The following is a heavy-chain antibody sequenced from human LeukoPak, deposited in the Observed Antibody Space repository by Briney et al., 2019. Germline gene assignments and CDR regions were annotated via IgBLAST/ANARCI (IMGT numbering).Heavy chain of an antibody. CDR1: GSSISSSSYY. Sequence: SETLSLTCTVSGSSISSSSYYWGWIHQPPGKGLEWIGSIYYSGSTYYNPSLKSRVTISVDTSKNQFSLELSSVTAADTAVYYSASFSSGWPYYFDYWGQGTLVTVSS. CDR3: ASFSSGWPYYFDY. V-gene: IGHV4-39*01. CDR2: IYYSGST. D-gene: IGHD6-19*01. J-gene: IGHJ4*02.